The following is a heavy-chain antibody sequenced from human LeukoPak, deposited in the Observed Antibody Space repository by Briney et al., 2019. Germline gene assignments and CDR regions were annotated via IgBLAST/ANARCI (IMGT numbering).Heavy chain of an antibody. CDR1: GFTFSSYA. D-gene: IGHD5-12*01. J-gene: IGHJ5*02. CDR3: AREHYSGYDWGTNWFDP. CDR2: INSDGSRT. V-gene: IGHV3-74*01. Sequence: GGSLRLSCAASGFTFSSYAMHWVRQAPGKGLVWVSRINSDGSRTSYADFVKGRFTISRDNAKNTLYLQMNSLRAEDTAVYYCAREHYSGYDWGTNWFDPWGQGTLVTVSS.